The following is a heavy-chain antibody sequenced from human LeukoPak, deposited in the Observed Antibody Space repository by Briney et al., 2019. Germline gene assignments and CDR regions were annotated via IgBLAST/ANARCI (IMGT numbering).Heavy chain of an antibody. CDR1: GFTFGNYW. V-gene: IGHV3-74*01. D-gene: IGHD6-13*01. Sequence: GGSLRLSCAASGFTFGNYWMHWVRQVPGKGLVWVSRLNSDGSSTSYADSVRGRFTISRDNAKNTLYLQMNSLRAEDTAVYYCARGSSSWRNGMDVWGQGTTVTVSS. J-gene: IGHJ6*02. CDR2: LNSDGSST. CDR3: ARGSSSWRNGMDV.